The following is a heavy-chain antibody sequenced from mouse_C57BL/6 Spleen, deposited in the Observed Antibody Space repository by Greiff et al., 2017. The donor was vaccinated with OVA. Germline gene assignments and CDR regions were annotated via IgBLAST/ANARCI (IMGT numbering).Heavy chain of an antibody. CDR1: GYTFTSYW. V-gene: IGHV1-50*01. D-gene: IGHD2-10*02. Sequence: QVQLQQPGAELVKPGASVKLSCKASGYTFTSYWMQWVKQRPGQGLEWIGEIDPSDSYTNYNQKFKGKATLTVDTSSSTAYMQLSSLTSEDSAVYYCAYGNYRYFDVWGTGTTVTVSS. CDR3: AYGNYRYFDV. CDR2: IDPSDSYT. J-gene: IGHJ1*03.